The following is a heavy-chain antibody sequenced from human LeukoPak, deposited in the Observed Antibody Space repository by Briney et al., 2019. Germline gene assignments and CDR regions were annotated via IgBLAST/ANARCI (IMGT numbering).Heavy chain of an antibody. V-gene: IGHV3-20*04. CDR3: ARFVDFGGFDY. D-gene: IGHD4-23*01. J-gene: IGHJ4*02. CDR2: INWNGDST. Sequence: GGSLRLSCAASGFTYDDYGMTWVRQAPGKGLEWVSSINWNGDSTHYADSVRGRFTISRDNAKNSLYLQMNSLRAEDTAFYYCARFVDFGGFDYWGQETLVTVSS. CDR1: GFTYDDYG.